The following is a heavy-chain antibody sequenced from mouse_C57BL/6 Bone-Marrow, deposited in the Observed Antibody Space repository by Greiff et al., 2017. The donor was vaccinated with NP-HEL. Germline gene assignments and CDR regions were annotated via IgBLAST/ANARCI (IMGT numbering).Heavy chain of an antibody. CDR3: ARYTTVVATHWYFDV. D-gene: IGHD1-1*01. CDR2: IDPSDSYT. J-gene: IGHJ1*03. V-gene: IGHV1-50*01. CDR1: GYTFTSYW. Sequence: VQLQQPGAELVKPGASVKLSCKASGYTFTSYWMQWVKQRPGQGLEWIGEIDPSDSYTNYNQKFKGKATLTVDTSSSTAYMQLSSLTSEDSAVYYCARYTTVVATHWYFDVWGTGTTVTVSS.